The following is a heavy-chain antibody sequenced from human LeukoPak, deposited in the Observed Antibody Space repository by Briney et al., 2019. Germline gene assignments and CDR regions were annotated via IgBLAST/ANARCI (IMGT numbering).Heavy chain of an antibody. J-gene: IGHJ6*02. CDR1: GGTFSSYA. CDR2: IIPILGIA. Sequence: SVKVSCKASGGTFSSYAISWVRQAPGQGLEWMGRIIPILGIANYAQKFQGRVTITADKSTSTAYMELSSLRSEDTAVYYCARDQSRVRDFGYYGMDVWGQGTTVTVSS. V-gene: IGHV1-69*04. D-gene: IGHD3-10*01. CDR3: ARDQSRVRDFGYYGMDV.